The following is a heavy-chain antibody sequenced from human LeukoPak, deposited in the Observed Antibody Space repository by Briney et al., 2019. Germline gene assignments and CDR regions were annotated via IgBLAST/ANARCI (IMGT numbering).Heavy chain of an antibody. CDR1: GFTVSSNY. D-gene: IGHD2-15*01. CDR2: IYSGGST. J-gene: IGHJ5*02. V-gene: IGHV3-53*01. CDR3: AKVVVVAARGRWFDP. Sequence: GGSLRLSCAASGFTVSSNYMSWVRQAPGKVLEWVSVIYSGGSTYYADSVKGRFTISRDNSKNTLYLQMNSLRAEDTAVYYCAKVVVVAARGRWFDPWGQGTLVTVSS.